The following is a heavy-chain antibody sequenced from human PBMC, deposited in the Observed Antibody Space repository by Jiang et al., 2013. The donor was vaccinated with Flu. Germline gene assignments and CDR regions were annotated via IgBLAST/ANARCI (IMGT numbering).Heavy chain of an antibody. Sequence: SRVTISVDTSKNQFSLKLSSVTAADTAVYYCARSTTMIVVVTPNWYFDLWGRGTLVTVSS. V-gene: IGHV4-31*02. J-gene: IGHJ2*01. CDR3: ARSTTMIVVVTPNWYFDL. D-gene: IGHD3-22*01.